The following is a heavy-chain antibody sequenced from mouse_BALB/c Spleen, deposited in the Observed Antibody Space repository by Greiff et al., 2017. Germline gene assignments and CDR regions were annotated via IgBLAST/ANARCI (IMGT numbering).Heavy chain of an antibody. D-gene: IGHD2-2*01. CDR2: IWGDGST. CDR1: GFSLTSYG. V-gene: IGHV2-3*01. CDR3: AKGENGYDGVFAY. Sequence: QVQLQQSGPGLVAPSQSLSITCTVSGFSLTSYGVSWVRQPPGKGLEWLGVIWGDGSTNYHSALIARLSISKDNSKSQVFLKLNSLQTDDTAREGCAKGENGYDGVFAYWGQGTLVTVSA. J-gene: IGHJ3*01.